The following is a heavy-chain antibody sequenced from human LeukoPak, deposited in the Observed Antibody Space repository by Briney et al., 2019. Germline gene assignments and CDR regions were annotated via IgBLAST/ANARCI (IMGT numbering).Heavy chain of an antibody. CDR1: GFALSDYA. J-gene: IGHJ5*01. V-gene: IGHV3-21*01. CDR3: TRGRRFCGADCHSWFDS. D-gene: IGHD2-21*02. Sequence: TGGSLRLSCAASGFALSDYAINWVRQAPGKGLEWVSSISSGATYIYYADSMRGRFTISRDSAKDSVSLQMDSLRAEDTAVYYCTRGRRFCGADCHSWFDSWGQGTLVTVPS. CDR2: ISSGATYI.